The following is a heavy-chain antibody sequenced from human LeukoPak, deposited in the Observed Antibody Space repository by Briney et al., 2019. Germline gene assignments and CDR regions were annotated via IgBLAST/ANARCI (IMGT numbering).Heavy chain of an antibody. D-gene: IGHD2-21*02. Sequence: PSETLSLTCTVSGGSISSSSYYWGWIRQPPGKGLEWIGSIYYSGSTYYNPSLKSRVTISVDTSKNQFSLKLSSVTAADTAVYYCASLPVVTHRGYFDYWGQGTLVTVSS. CDR2: IYYSGST. V-gene: IGHV4-39*07. J-gene: IGHJ4*02. CDR3: ASLPVVTHRGYFDY. CDR1: GGSISSSSYY.